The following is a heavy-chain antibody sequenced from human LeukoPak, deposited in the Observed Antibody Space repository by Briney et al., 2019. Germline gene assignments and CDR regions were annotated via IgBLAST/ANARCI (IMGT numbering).Heavy chain of an antibody. CDR1: GYTFTGYY. J-gene: IGHJ6*03. D-gene: IGHD3-10*01. Sequence: ASVKVSCKASGYTFTGYYMHWVRQAPGQGLEWMGWINPNSGGTNYAQKFQGRVAMTRDTSISTAYMELSRLRSDDTAVYYCARDSGSGSYPTYYYYYYMDVWGKGTTVTISS. V-gene: IGHV1-2*02. CDR3: ARDSGSGSYPTYYYYYYMDV. CDR2: INPNSGGT.